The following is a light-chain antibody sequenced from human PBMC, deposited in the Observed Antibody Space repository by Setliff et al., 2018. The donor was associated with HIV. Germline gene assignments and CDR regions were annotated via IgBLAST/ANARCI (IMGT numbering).Light chain of an antibody. CDR1: SSDVGAYYY. J-gene: IGLJ1*01. CDR3: SSYTTTSTLRV. Sequence: QSALTQPASVSGSPGQSVTISCTGTSSDVGAYYYVSWYQQHPAKAPKLILYDVSNRPSGVSNRFSGSKSGNTASLTISGLQAEDEADYYCSSYTTTSTLRVFGAGTKV. CDR2: DVS. V-gene: IGLV2-14*03.